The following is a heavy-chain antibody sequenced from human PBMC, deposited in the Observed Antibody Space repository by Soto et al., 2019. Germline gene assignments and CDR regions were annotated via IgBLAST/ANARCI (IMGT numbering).Heavy chain of an antibody. CDR3: ARGSTTEKVDS. J-gene: IGHJ4*02. CDR1: GASIYNGGYF. V-gene: IGHV4-30-4*01. CDR2: IHNSGSP. Sequence: QVQLQESGPGLVRPSQTLSLTCSVSGASIYNGGYFWSWIRQSPGKGLEWIGHIHNSGSPYTNPSLKSRVNISADTSMNPFSLALTSVTAADTAMYDCARGSTTEKVDSWGQGILVTVSS.